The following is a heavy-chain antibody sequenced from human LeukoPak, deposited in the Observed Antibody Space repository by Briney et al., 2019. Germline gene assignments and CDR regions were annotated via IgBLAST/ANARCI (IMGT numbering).Heavy chain of an antibody. J-gene: IGHJ4*02. CDR1: GFTVSSSY. CDR2: IYSGGST. Sequence: GGSLRLSCAASGFTVSSSYMSWVRQAPGKGLEWVSVIYSGGSTYYADSVKGRFTISRDNSKNTLYLQMNSLRAEDTAVYYCASGRYYGSGDFYWGQGTLVTVSS. CDR3: ASGRYYGSGDFY. V-gene: IGHV3-53*01. D-gene: IGHD3-10*01.